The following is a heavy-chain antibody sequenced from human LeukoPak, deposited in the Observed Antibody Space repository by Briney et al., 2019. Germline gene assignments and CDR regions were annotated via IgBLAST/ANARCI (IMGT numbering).Heavy chain of an antibody. Sequence: NPSETLSLTCAVYGGSFSGYYWSWIRQPPGKGLEWIGEINHSGSTNYNPSLKSRVTISVDTSKNQFSLKLSSVTAADTAVHYCARGGYNGEYYYYYYMDVWGKGTTVTVSS. CDR3: ARGGYNGEYYYYYYMDV. D-gene: IGHD5-18*01. CDR2: INHSGST. CDR1: GGSFSGYY. V-gene: IGHV4-34*01. J-gene: IGHJ6*03.